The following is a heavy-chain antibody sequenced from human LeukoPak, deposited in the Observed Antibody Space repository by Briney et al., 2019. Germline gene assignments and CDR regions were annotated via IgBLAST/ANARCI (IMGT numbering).Heavy chain of an antibody. CDR1: GVTLSDHH. CDR2: TRNKARGHTT. D-gene: IGHD3-22*01. V-gene: IGHV3-72*01. CDR3: ARDQSESDNSAFDI. Sequence: PGGSLRLSCAASGVTLSDHHMDWVRQAPGKGLEWVGRTRNKARGHTTEYAASVKGIFTISRDDSKTLVYLQMNSLKTEDTAVYFCARDQSESDNSAFDIWGQGTVVIVSS. J-gene: IGHJ3*02.